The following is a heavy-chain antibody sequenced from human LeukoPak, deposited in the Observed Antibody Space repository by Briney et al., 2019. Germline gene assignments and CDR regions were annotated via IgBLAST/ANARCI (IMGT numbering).Heavy chain of an antibody. V-gene: IGHV3-30*03. CDR3: ARRYCDGDCYTNWFDS. Sequence: PGGSLRLSCAASGFTFSSYGMHWVRQAPGKGLEWVAVISYDGGNISYTDSVKGRFTISRDNSKNTLYLQMNSLRAEDTAVYYCARRYCDGDCYTNWFDSWGQGTLVTVSS. J-gene: IGHJ5*01. CDR1: GFTFSSYG. CDR2: ISYDGGNI. D-gene: IGHD2-21*02.